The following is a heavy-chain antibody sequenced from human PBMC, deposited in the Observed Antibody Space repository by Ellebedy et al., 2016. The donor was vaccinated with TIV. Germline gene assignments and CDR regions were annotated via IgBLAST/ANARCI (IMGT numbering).Heavy chain of an antibody. CDR3: AMWDETKRGFAV. D-gene: IGHD1-26*01. V-gene: IGHV4-30-4*01. J-gene: IGHJ3*01. Sequence: MPSETLSLTCTVSGGSISSGDHYWSWIRQPPGKGLEWIGYIYYTGSTYWNPPLKSRVTLSGDTSKNQFSLKLSSVTAADTALYYCAMWDETKRGFAVWGRGTMVTVSS. CDR2: IYYTGST. CDR1: GGSISSGDHY.